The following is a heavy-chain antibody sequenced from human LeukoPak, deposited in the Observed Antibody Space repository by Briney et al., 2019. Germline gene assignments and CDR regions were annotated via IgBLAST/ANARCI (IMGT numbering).Heavy chain of an antibody. CDR3: ATYRQVLLPFES. Sequence: GGSLRLSCVASGFTFSTFAMIWVRQPPGKGLEWVSSIFPSGGEIHYADSVRGRFTISRDNSKSILPLQMNSLRAEDTATYYCATYRQVLLPFESWGQGTLVTVSS. V-gene: IGHV3-23*01. J-gene: IGHJ4*02. CDR2: IFPSGGEI. CDR1: GFTFSTFA. D-gene: IGHD5-18*01.